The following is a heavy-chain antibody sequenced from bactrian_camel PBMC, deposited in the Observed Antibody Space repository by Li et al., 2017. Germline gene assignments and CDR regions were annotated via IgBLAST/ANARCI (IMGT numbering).Heavy chain of an antibody. V-gene: IGHV3S53*01. Sequence: HVQLVESGGGSVQPGESLRLSCPISGFIFSVYCMGWFRQAPGKEREAVATLDSDGATTYTDSVKGRFTISVGGAENTHYLQMNSLKPDDTAMYHCAVDPLCSTTARFLRLTPDFPFWGQGTQVTVS. CDR1: GFIFSVYC. J-gene: IGHJ6*01. CDR2: LDSDGAT. CDR3: AVDPLCSTTARFLRLTPDFPF. D-gene: IGHD3*01.